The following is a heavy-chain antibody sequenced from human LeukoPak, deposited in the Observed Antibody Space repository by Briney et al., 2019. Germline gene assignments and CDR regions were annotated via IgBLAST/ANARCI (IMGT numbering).Heavy chain of an antibody. J-gene: IGHJ4*02. D-gene: IGHD2-2*01. CDR2: ISSSSSYI. CDR1: GFTFSSYS. V-gene: IGHV3-21*01. CDR3: ATTLFCSSTRCPKTDY. Sequence: PGGSLRLSCAASGFTFSSYSMNWVRQAPGKGLEWVSSISSSSSYIYYADSVKGRFTISRDNAKNSLYLQMNSLRTEDTAVYYCATTLFCSSTRCPKTDYWGQGTLVTVSS.